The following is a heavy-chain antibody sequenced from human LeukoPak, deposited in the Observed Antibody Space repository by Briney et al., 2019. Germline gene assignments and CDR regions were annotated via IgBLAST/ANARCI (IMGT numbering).Heavy chain of an antibody. CDR2: ISSSGSTI. V-gene: IGHV3-11*01. J-gene: IGHJ4*02. CDR1: GFTFSDYH. CDR3: ARTAYGILTGYYPPALFDY. D-gene: IGHD3-9*01. Sequence: GGSLRLSCAASGFTFSDYHMSWIRQALGKGLEWVSYISSSGSTIYYADSVKGRFTISRDNAKNSLYLQMNSLRAEDTAVYYCARTAYGILTGYYPPALFDYWGQGTLVTVSS.